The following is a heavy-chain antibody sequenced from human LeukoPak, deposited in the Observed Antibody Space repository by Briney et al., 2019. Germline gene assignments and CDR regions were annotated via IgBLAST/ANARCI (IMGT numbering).Heavy chain of an antibody. D-gene: IGHD1-26*01. CDR2: ISGSGGST. V-gene: IGHV3-23*01. CDR1: TSTFSSYT. CDR3: AKPNMGYWAIDS. Sequence: GGSLTLLCAASTSTFSSYTMTWLRQAPGKGLEWVSGISGSGGSTYYADSVRGRFTISRDNSKNMVYLQMNSLRAEDTAVYYCAKPNMGYWAIDSWGQGTLVTVSS. J-gene: IGHJ4*02.